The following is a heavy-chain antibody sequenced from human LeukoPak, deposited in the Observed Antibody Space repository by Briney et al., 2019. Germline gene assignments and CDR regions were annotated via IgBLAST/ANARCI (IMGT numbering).Heavy chain of an antibody. CDR1: GFTFSSYA. Sequence: GRSLRLSCAASGFTFSSYAMHWVRQAPGKGLEWVAVISYDGSNKYYADSVKGRFTISRDNSKNTLYLQMNSLRAEDTALYYCAKAAVYSSSWTPFDDWGQGTLVTVSS. J-gene: IGHJ4*02. V-gene: IGHV3-30-3*01. D-gene: IGHD6-13*01. CDR2: ISYDGSNK. CDR3: AKAAVYSSSWTPFDD.